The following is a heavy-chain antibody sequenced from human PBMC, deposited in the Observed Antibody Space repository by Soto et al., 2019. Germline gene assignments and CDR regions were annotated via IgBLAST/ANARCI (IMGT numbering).Heavy chain of an antibody. D-gene: IGHD3-16*01. J-gene: IGHJ4*02. V-gene: IGHV3-33*01. CDR1: GFTFSSYG. Sequence: QVPLVESGGGVDQPGRFLRLSCAASGFTFSSYGMHWVRQAPGKGLEWVAVIWYDGSNKYYTDSVKGRFTISRDNSRNTLYLQMNSLSAEDTAVYYCARGLITSTHRGIDYWCQGTLVTVSS. CDR2: IWYDGSNK. CDR3: ARGLITSTHRGIDY.